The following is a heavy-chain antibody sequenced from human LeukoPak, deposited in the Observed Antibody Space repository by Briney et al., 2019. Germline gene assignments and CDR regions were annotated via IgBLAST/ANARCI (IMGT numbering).Heavy chain of an antibody. V-gene: IGHV4-34*01. CDR3: ARDRSSWYFRWFDP. D-gene: IGHD6-13*01. CDR1: GGSFSGYY. Sequence: SETLSLTCAVYGGSFSGYYWSWIRQPPGKGLEWIGEINHSGSTNYNPSLKSRVTISVDTSKNQFSLKLSSVTAAVTAVYYCARDRSSWYFRWFDPWGQGTLVTVSS. J-gene: IGHJ5*02. CDR2: INHSGST.